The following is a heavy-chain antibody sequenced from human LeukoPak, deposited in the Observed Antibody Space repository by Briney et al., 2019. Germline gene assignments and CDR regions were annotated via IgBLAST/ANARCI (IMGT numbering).Heavy chain of an antibody. V-gene: IGHV4-59*01. Sequence: PSETLSLTCTVSGGSISSYYWSWIRQPPGKGLEWIGYIYYSGSTNYNPSLKSRVTISVDTSKNQFSLKLSSVTAADTAVYYCARDLDSGSYGGAFDIWGQGTMVTVSS. D-gene: IGHD1-26*01. CDR2: IYYSGST. J-gene: IGHJ3*02. CDR3: ARDLDSGSYGGAFDI. CDR1: GGSISSYY.